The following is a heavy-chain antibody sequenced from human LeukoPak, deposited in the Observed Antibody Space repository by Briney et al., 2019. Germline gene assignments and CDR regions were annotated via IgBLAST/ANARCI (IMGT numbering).Heavy chain of an antibody. CDR3: ARVCRDGYNGYYYYYYYMDV. J-gene: IGHJ6*03. Sequence: PGGSLRLSCAASGFTFDDYGMSWVRQAPGKGLEWVSGINWNGGSTGYADSVKGRFTISRDNANNSLYLQMNSLRAEDTAVYYCARVCRDGYNGYYYYYYYMDVWGKGTTVTVSS. D-gene: IGHD5-24*01. CDR2: INWNGGST. CDR1: GFTFDDYG. V-gene: IGHV3-20*04.